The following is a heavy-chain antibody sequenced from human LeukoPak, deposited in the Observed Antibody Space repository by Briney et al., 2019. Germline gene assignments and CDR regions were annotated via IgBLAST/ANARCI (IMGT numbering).Heavy chain of an antibody. J-gene: IGHJ1*01. CDR1: GFTFSSYS. CDR2: ISSSSSYI. Sequence: GGSLRLSCAASGFTFSSYSMNWVRQAPGEGLEWVSSISSSSSYIYYADSVKGRLTISRDNAKNSLYLQMNSLRAEDTAVYYCARGGGDSLYFQHWGQGTLVTVSS. CDR3: ARGGGDSLYFQH. D-gene: IGHD2-21*02. V-gene: IGHV3-21*01.